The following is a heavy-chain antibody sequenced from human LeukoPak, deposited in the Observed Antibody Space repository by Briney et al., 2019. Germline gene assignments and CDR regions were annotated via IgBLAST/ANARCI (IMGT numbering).Heavy chain of an antibody. Sequence: GESLLISCKGSGYSFTSYWINWVRQMAGKGLEWMGRIDPSDSYTNYSPSFQGHVTISADKSINTAYLQWSSLKASDTAMYYCARVPRGANSMVATSPPFDYWGQGTLVTISS. CDR1: GYSFTSYW. J-gene: IGHJ4*02. CDR2: IDPSDSYT. D-gene: IGHD5-12*01. V-gene: IGHV5-10-1*01. CDR3: ARVPRGANSMVATSPPFDY.